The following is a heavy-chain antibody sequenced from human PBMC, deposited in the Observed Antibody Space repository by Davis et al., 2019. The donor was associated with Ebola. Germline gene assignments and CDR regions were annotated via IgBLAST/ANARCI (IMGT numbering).Heavy chain of an antibody. V-gene: IGHV3-7*03. J-gene: IGHJ5*02. CDR2: IRQDGSEK. CDR1: GFSFSSHW. CDR3: AREAVWRFDP. Sequence: PGGSLRLSCAASGFSFSSHWMSWVRQAPGKGLEWVANIRQDGSEKHYVDSVKGRFTISREHAKNSLYLQMNSLRAEDTAVYYCAREAVWRFDPWGQGTLVTVSS. D-gene: IGHD3-16*01.